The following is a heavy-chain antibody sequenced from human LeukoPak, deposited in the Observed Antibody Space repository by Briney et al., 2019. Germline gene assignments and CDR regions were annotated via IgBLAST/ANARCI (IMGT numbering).Heavy chain of an antibody. CDR3: ARCLRRSSGSYGSGY. Sequence: ASVKVSCKASGYTFTSYYMHWVRQAPGQGLEWMGIINPSGGSTSYAQKFQGSVTMTRDTSTSTVYMELSSLRSEDTAVYYCARCLRRSSGSYGSGYWGQGPLVTVSS. D-gene: IGHD1-26*01. CDR1: GYTFTSYY. V-gene: IGHV1-46*01. J-gene: IGHJ4*02. CDR2: INPSGGST.